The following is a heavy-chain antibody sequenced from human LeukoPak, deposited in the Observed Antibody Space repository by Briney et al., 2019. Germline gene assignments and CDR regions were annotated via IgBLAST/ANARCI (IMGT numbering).Heavy chain of an antibody. CDR3: ARAGFSNGGDFDY. J-gene: IGHJ4*02. V-gene: IGHV4-39*07. CDR1: GGSISSSSYY. Sequence: SETLSLTCTVSGGSISSSSYYWGWIRQPPGKGLGWIGSIYYSGSTYYNPSLKSRVTISVDTSKNQFSLKLSSVTAADTAVYYCARAGFSNGGDFDYWGQGTLVTVSS. CDR2: IYYSGST. D-gene: IGHD6-25*01.